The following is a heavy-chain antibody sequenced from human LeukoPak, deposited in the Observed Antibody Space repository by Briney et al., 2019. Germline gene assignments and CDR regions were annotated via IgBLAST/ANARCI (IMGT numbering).Heavy chain of an antibody. CDR3: ARGGGYASPIGY. D-gene: IGHD5-12*01. CDR1: GGSISTYY. V-gene: IGHV4-59*01. CDR2: IDHSGST. J-gene: IGHJ4*02. Sequence: PSETLSLTCTLSGGSISTYYWSWIRQPPGKGLEWIGYIDHSGSTNYNPVLKSRVTISVDTSKNQFSLKLSSVTAADTAVYYCARGGGYASPIGYWGQGALVTVSS.